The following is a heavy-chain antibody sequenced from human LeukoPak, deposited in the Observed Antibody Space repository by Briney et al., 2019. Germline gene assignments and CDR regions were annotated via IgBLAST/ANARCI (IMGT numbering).Heavy chain of an antibody. CDR1: GYTFTSYD. CDR3: AGGDNYYGSGSYYKRYYYYYGMDV. Sequence: ASVKVSCKASGYTFTSYDINWVRQATGQGLEWMGWMNPNSGNTGYAQKFQGTVTMTRNTSISTAYMELSSLRSEDTAVYYCAGGDNYYGSGSYYKRYYYYYGMDVWGQGTTVTVSS. CDR2: MNPNSGNT. V-gene: IGHV1-8*01. J-gene: IGHJ6*02. D-gene: IGHD3-10*01.